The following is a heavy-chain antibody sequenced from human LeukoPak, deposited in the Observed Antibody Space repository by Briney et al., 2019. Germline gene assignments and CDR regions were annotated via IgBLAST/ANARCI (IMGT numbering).Heavy chain of an antibody. J-gene: IGHJ4*02. CDR1: GFTFIDHY. Sequence: GGSLRLSCAASGFTFIDHYMDWVRQAPGKGREWVGRTKNKANSYTTHYAASVKGRFTISRDDSKNSLYLQMNSLKTEDTALYYCARVASGGYYFDYWGQGTLVTVSS. CDR3: ARVASGGYYFDY. D-gene: IGHD3-22*01. CDR2: TKNKANSYTT. V-gene: IGHV3-72*01.